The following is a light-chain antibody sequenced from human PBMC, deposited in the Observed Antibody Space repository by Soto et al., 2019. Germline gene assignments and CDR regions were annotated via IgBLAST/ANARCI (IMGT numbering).Light chain of an antibody. CDR3: MEGLQIPRA. CDR2: LGS. V-gene: IGKV2-28*01. CDR1: QSLLQSDGYNY. Sequence: DIVMTQSPLSLPVIPGEPASISCRSSQSLLQSDGYNYLDWYLQKPGQSPQLLIYLGSNRASGVPDRISGSGSGTDFTLKISRVEAEDVGVYYWMEGLQIPRAFGQGTKVEIK. J-gene: IGKJ1*01.